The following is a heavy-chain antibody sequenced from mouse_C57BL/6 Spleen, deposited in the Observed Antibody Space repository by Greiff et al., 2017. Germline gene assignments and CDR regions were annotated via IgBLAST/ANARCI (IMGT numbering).Heavy chain of an antibody. V-gene: IGHV1-47*01. J-gene: IGHJ1*03. CDR3: ARGGWLLRYFDV. D-gene: IGHD2-3*01. CDR2: FHPYNDDT. CDR1: GYTFTTYP. Sequence: QVQLKESGAELVKPGASVKMSCKASGYTFTTYPIEWMKQNHGKSLEWIGNFHPYNDDTKYNEKFKGKATLTVEKSSSTVYLELSRLTSDDSAVYYCARGGWLLRYFDVWGTGTTVTVSS.